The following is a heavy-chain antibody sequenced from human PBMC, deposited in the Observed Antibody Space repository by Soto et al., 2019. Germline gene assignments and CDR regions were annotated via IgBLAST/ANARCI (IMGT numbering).Heavy chain of an antibody. J-gene: IGHJ3*02. CDR2: INPNSGGT. CDR1: GYTFTGYY. V-gene: IGHV1-2*04. Sequence: QVQLVQSGAEVKKPGASVKVSCKASGYTFTGYYMHWVRQAPGQGLEWMGWINPNSGGTNYAQKFQGWGTMTRDTAISTAYMELSRLRSEDTAVYYCARAGYVLRYFDWARRTGDAFDIWGQGTMVTVSS. D-gene: IGHD3-9*01. CDR3: ARAGYVLRYFDWARRTGDAFDI.